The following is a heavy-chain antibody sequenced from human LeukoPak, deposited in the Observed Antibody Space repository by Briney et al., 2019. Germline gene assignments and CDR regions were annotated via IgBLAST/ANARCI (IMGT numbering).Heavy chain of an antibody. CDR1: GFTFSSYA. J-gene: IGHJ4*02. V-gene: IGHV3-23*01. D-gene: IGHD3-22*01. Sequence: GGSLRLSCAASGFTFSSYALTWVRQAPGKGLEWVSAISGSGGSTYYADSVKGRFTISRDNSKNTLYLQMSSLRAEDTAVYYCAKNDLQSYYGSSGYFDYWGQGTLVTVSS. CDR2: ISGSGGST. CDR3: AKNDLQSYYGSSGYFDY.